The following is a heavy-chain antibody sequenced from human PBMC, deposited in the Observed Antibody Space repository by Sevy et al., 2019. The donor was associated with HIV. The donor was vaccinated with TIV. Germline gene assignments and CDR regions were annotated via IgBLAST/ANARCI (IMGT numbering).Heavy chain of an antibody. J-gene: IGHJ4*02. CDR3: VKVAGSGTYYSGDFDY. V-gene: IGHV3-23*01. Sequence: GGSLRLSCAASGFTFSSYAMSWVRQAPGKGLEWVSGISGSGVSTYYAGSVKGRLTISRDNSENTLYLQMNSLRAEDTAVYYCVKVAGSGTYYSGDFDYWGQVILVTVSS. CDR1: GFTFSSYA. CDR2: ISGSGVST. D-gene: IGHD3-10*01.